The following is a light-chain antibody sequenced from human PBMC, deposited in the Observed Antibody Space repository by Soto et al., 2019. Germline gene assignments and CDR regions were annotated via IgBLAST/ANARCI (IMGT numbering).Light chain of an antibody. Sequence: QSVLTQPPSASGTPGQRVTISCSGSSSNFVTITVNWYQQLPGTAPKLLIYSNNQRPSGVPDRFSGSKSGTSGSLAITGLQVEDEADYYCQSFDSGLSAYVFGTGTKVTVL. J-gene: IGLJ1*01. V-gene: IGLV1-44*01. CDR3: QSFDSGLSAYV. CDR2: SNN. CDR1: SSNFVTIT.